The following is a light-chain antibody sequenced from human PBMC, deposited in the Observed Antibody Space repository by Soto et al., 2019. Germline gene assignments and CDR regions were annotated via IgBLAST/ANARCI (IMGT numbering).Light chain of an antibody. CDR3: SSYTSSSTYV. CDR1: SSDVGGYNY. CDR2: DVS. Sequence: QSVLTQPASVSGSPGQSITSSCTGTSSDVGGYNYVSWYQQHPGKAPKLMIYDVSNRPSGVSNRFSGSKSGNTASLTISGLQAEDEAYYYCSSYTSSSTYVFGTGTKVTVL. J-gene: IGLJ1*01. V-gene: IGLV2-14*01.